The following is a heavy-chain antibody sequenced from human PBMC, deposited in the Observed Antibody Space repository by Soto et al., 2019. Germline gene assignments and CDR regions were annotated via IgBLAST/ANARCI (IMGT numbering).Heavy chain of an antibody. CDR3: ARGRDYGGYY. J-gene: IGHJ4*02. V-gene: IGHV4-34*01. D-gene: IGHD4-17*01. Sequence: SETLSLTCAVYGGSFSGYYWSWIRQPPGKGLEWIGEINHSGSTNYNPSLKSRVTISVDTSKNQFSLKLSSVTAADTAVYYCARGRDYGGYYWGQGTLVTVSS. CDR1: GGSFSGYY. CDR2: INHSGST.